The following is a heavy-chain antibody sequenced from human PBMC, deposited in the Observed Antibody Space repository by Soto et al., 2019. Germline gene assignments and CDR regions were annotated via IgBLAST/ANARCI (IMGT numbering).Heavy chain of an antibody. D-gene: IGHD3-9*01. Sequence: SETLSLTCTVSGGSISTYYWSWIRQPPGKGLEWIGYIYYSGSTNYNPSLKSRVTISVDTSKNQFSLRLSSVTAADTAVYYCARSDILAGLGYYGMDVWGQGTTVTVSS. V-gene: IGHV4-59*08. CDR1: GGSISTYY. CDR2: IYYSGST. CDR3: ARSDILAGLGYYGMDV. J-gene: IGHJ6*02.